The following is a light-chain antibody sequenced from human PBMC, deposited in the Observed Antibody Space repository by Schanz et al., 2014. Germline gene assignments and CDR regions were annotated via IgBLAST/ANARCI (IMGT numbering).Light chain of an antibody. J-gene: IGKJ2*04. V-gene: IGKV3-20*01. CDR3: QQYGSSRGS. CDR2: GAS. CDR1: QSVSSDY. Sequence: EIVLTQSPGTLSLSPGERATLSCRASQSVSSDYLTWYQQKPGQAPRLLIYGASRRATGIPDRFSGSGSGXXFNLTITRLEHEDFAVYYCQQYGSSRGSFGQGTKLEIK.